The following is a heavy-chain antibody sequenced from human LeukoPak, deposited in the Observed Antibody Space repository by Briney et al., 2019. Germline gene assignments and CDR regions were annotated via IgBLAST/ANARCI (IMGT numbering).Heavy chain of an antibody. CDR1: GYTFTSYD. J-gene: IGHJ4*02. D-gene: IGHD1-26*01. Sequence: GSSVKVSCKASGYTFTSYDINWVRQATGQGLEWMGWINPNSGGTNYAQKFQVRGTMTRDTSISTAYMELSRLRSDDTAVYYCARGVGATTVFDYWGQGTLVTVSS. V-gene: IGHV1-2*02. CDR3: ARGVGATTVFDY. CDR2: INPNSGGT.